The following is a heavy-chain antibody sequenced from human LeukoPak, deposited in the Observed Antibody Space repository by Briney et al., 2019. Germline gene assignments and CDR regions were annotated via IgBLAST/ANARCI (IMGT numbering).Heavy chain of an antibody. CDR3: ASSDYYDSSGYYLRPYYFDY. J-gene: IGHJ4*02. CDR2: INHSGST. Sequence: SETLSLTCAVYGGSFSGYYWSWIRQPPGKGLEWIGEINHSGSTNYNPSLKSRVTISVDTSKNQFSLKLSSVTAADTAVYYCASSDYYDSSGYYLRPYYFDYWGQGTLVTVSS. CDR1: GGSFSGYY. V-gene: IGHV4-34*01. D-gene: IGHD3-22*01.